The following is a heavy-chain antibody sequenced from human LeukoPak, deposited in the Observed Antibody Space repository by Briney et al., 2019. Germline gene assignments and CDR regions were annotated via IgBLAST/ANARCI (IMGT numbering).Heavy chain of an antibody. D-gene: IGHD6-6*01. Sequence: PSETLSLTCTVSGGSISSGGYYWSWIRQHPGKGLEWIGYIYYSGSTYYNPSLKSRVTISVDTSKNQFSLKLSSVTAADTAVYYCARFSLGIAAQAFDYWGQGTLVPVSS. CDR2: IYYSGST. CDR3: ARFSLGIAAQAFDY. V-gene: IGHV4-31*03. J-gene: IGHJ4*02. CDR1: GGSISSGGYY.